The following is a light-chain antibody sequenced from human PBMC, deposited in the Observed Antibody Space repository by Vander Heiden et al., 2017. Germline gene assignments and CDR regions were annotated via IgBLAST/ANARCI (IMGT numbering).Light chain of an antibody. CDR3: QHYNTYSAKT. CDR2: DAS. J-gene: IGKJ1*01. V-gene: IGKV1-5*01. CDR1: QSITSW. Sequence: DIQMTQSPSTLSASVGDRVTITCRASQSITSWLAWYQQKPGKAPKLLVYDASSLESGVPSRFSGSGSGTEFTLTISSLQSDDFATYYCQHYNTYSAKTFGQGTKVEI.